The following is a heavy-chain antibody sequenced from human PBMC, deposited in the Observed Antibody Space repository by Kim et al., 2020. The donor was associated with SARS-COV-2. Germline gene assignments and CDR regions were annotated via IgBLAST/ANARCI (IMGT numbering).Heavy chain of an antibody. CDR2: IDYSGST. D-gene: IGHD3-16*01. CDR1: GGSISSYY. Sequence: SETLSLTCTVSGGSISSYYWSWIRQPPRKGLEWIGDIDYSGSTKDNPSLKTLLTISVDTSKNQFSLKLSSWTAADTPVNYCARQRFGGVTSDFVYSGQG. V-gene: IGHV4-59*08. CDR3: ARQRFGGVTSDFVY. J-gene: IGHJ4*02.